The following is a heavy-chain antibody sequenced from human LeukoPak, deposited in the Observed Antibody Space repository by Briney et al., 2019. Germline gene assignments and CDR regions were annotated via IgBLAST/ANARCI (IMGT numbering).Heavy chain of an antibody. CDR1: GFTSDDYA. D-gene: IGHD6-19*01. CDR3: AKVIHSGWFQGAFDF. CDR2: FNGRTGMI. V-gene: IGHV3-9*02. J-gene: IGHJ3*01. Sequence: PGGSLRLSCAASGFTSDDYAMHWVRQAPGKGLEWVSGFNGRTGMIGYADSVKGRFTISRDSAKSSLYLQMNSLRAEDTDFYYCAKVIHSGWFQGAFDFWGQGTMVTVSS.